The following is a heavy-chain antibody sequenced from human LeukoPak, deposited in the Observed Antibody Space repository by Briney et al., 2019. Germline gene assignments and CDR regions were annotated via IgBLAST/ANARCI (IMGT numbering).Heavy chain of an antibody. Sequence: GGSLRLSCAASGFTFSNYWMNWVRQAPGKGLEWVANIKQDGSEKYYVDSVKGRFTISRDNAKNSLYLQMNSLRVEDTALYYCALTRGYSGYDLDRWGQGTLVTVSS. CDR3: ALTRGYSGYDLDR. CDR1: GFTFSNYW. V-gene: IGHV3-7*01. J-gene: IGHJ5*02. CDR2: IKQDGSEK. D-gene: IGHD5-12*01.